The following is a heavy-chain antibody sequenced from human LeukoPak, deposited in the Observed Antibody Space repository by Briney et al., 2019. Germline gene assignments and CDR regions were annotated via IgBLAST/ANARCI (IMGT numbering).Heavy chain of an antibody. CDR1: GYSFTRYW. V-gene: IGHV5-51*01. J-gene: IGHJ4*01. Sequence: GESLKISCQASGYSFTRYWIGWVRQKPGKGLEWVGIVYPGDSDTIYSPSFQGQATIFADRSITTAYLELYRLKASDTATYFCARGLHYDSSGYFAAFWGRGTLVTVSS. D-gene: IGHD3-22*01. CDR3: ARGLHYDSSGYFAAF. CDR2: VYPGDSDT.